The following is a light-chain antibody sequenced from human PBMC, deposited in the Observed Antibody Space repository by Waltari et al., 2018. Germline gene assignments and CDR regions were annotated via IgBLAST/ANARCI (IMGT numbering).Light chain of an antibody. J-gene: IGLJ2*01. CDR3: NSYTSSSSLDGSVV. V-gene: IGLV2-14*01. CDR1: NTAVGAYNY. Sequence: QSALTQPASVSGSPGQSITISCTGTNTAVGAYNYVSWFQQHPGKAPKLILYEVSNRPSGVSNRFSGSKSGNTASLTISGLQAEDEADYYCNSYTSSSSLDGSVVFGGGTKVTVL. CDR2: EVS.